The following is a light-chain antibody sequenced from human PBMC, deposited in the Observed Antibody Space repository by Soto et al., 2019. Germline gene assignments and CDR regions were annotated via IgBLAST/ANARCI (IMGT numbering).Light chain of an antibody. J-gene: IGLJ2*01. V-gene: IGLV2-11*01. CDR1: ISDVAGYNY. CDR3: SSYAGNNNLV. CDR2: DVT. Sequence: QSVLTQPRSVSGSPGQSVSISCTGTISDVAGYNYVSWYQHHPGKAPKLLISDVTKRPSWVPDRFSGSKSGNTASLTISEPQAEDEADYYCSSYAGNNNLVFGGGTKLTVL.